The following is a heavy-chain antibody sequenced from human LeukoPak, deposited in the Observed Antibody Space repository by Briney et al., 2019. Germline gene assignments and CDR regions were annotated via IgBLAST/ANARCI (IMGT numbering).Heavy chain of an antibody. V-gene: IGHV4-31*11. J-gene: IGHJ6*02. CDR2: IYYSGST. D-gene: IGHD3-10*01. CDR1: GGSFSGYY. Sequence: SETLSLTCAVYGGSFSGYYWSWIRQHPGKGLEWIGYIYYSGSTYYNPSLKSRVTISVDTSKNQFSLKLSSVTAADTAVYYCAREVFSSGGSGSYTTYYYYGMDVWGQGTTVTVSS. CDR3: AREVFSSGGSGSYTTYYYYGMDV.